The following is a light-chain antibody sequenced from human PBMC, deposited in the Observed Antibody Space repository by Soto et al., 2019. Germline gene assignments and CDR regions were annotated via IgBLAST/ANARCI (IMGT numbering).Light chain of an antibody. CDR3: TSYAGGNIV. J-gene: IGLJ1*01. CDR2: EVN. CDR1: RSDVGGYNY. V-gene: IGLV2-8*01. Sequence: QSALTQPPSASGSPGQSVTISCTGTRSDVGGYNYVSWYQQHPGKVPKLMVYEVNKRPSGVPDRFSGSKSGNTASLTVSGLQAEDEADYYCTSYAGGNIVFGTGTKLTVL.